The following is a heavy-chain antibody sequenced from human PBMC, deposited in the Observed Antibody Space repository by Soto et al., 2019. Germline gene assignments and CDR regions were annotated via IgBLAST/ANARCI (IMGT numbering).Heavy chain of an antibody. CDR1: GFTFSGFY. CDR2: IKPNTDDT. J-gene: IGHJ6*02. D-gene: IGHD2-15*01. V-gene: IGHV1-2*02. Sequence: QVQLVQSGAAVKRPGASVKVSCEPSGFTFSGFYLHWVRPAPGQGLEWMGWIKPNTDDTGYAQKFEGRVTLTWDTSSSAGYLDLSRLRSDDTAVYYCARSPYSLEGDGQHYYYGMDLWGRGTTVTVSS. CDR3: ARSPYSLEGDGQHYYYGMDL.